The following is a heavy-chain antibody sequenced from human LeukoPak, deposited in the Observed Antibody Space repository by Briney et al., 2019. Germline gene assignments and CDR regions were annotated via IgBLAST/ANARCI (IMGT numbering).Heavy chain of an antibody. Sequence: GGSLRLSCAASRNYAMSWVRQAPGKGLEWVAVIWHDGSHKYYADSVRGRFTISRDNSKNTVYLQMNSLRGDDTAVYYCAGIGPYCSNTNCYIRPFDCWGQGTLVTVSS. D-gene: IGHD2-2*02. J-gene: IGHJ4*02. CDR2: IWHDGSHK. CDR3: AGIGPYCSNTNCYIRPFDC. V-gene: IGHV3-33*08. CDR1: RNYA.